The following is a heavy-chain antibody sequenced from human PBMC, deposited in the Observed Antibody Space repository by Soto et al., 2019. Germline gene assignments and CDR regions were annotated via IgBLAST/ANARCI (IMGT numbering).Heavy chain of an antibody. V-gene: IGHV4-31*03. CDR1: GGSISSGGYY. J-gene: IGHJ5*02. Sequence: QVQLQEAGPGLVKPSQTLSLTCTVSGGSISSGGYYWSWIRQHPGKGLEWIGYIYYSGSTYYNPSLKSRVTISVDTSKNQFSLKLISVTAADTAVYYCASKTCSSTSCYFSGVFDPWGQGTLVTVSS. D-gene: IGHD2-2*01. CDR3: ASKTCSSTSCYFSGVFDP. CDR2: IYYSGST.